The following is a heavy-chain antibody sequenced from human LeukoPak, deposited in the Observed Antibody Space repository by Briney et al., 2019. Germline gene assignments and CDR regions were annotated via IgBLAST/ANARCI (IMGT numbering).Heavy chain of an antibody. Sequence: SVKVSCKASGGTFSSYAISWVRQAPGQGLEWMGGIIPIFGTANYAQKFQGRVTITADESTSTAYMELSSLRSEDTAVYYCARDGVRFVEWFPTDAFDIWGQGTMVTVSS. V-gene: IGHV1-69*13. CDR1: GGTFSSYA. J-gene: IGHJ3*02. D-gene: IGHD3-3*01. CDR2: IIPIFGTA. CDR3: ARDGVRFVEWFPTDAFDI.